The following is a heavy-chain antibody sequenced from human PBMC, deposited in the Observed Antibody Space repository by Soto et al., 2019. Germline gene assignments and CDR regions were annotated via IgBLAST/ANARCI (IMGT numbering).Heavy chain of an antibody. CDR3: ASVYCSSRTCPYGMDV. CDR1: GDSVSSGGAY. Sequence: SETLSLTCAVSGDSVSSGGAYWSWVRQHPGKGLEWIGYIYYSGSANYTPSLKSRVTLSVDTSKNQFSLKLSSVNAADTAVYYCASVYCSSRTCPYGMDVWGQGTTVTVSS. D-gene: IGHD2-15*01. CDR2: IYYSGSA. J-gene: IGHJ6*02. V-gene: IGHV4-61*08.